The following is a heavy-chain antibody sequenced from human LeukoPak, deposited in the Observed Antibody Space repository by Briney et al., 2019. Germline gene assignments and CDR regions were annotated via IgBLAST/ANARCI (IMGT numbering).Heavy chain of an antibody. CDR1: GGSISSYY. J-gene: IGHJ4*02. V-gene: IGHV4-59*06. Sequence: SETLSLTCTVSGGSISSYYWSWIRQPPGKGLEWIGYIYYSGSTYYNPSLKSRVTISVDTSKNQFSLKLSSVTAADTAVYYCARLDSGSYYRASVEFDYWGQGTLVTVSS. CDR3: ARLDSGSYYRASVEFDY. CDR2: IYYSGST. D-gene: IGHD1-26*01.